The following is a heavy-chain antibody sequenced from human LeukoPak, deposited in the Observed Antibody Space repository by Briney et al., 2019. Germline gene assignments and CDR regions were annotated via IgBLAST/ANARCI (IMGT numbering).Heavy chain of an antibody. Sequence: GASVKISCKASGGTFSSYAISWVRQAPGQGLEWMGGIIPIFGTANYAQKFQGRVTITTDESTSTAYMELSSLRSEDTAVYYCARDKSALFGSSTSPYNWFDPWGQGTLVTVSS. J-gene: IGHJ5*02. CDR3: ARDKSALFGSSTSPYNWFDP. V-gene: IGHV1-69*05. CDR2: IIPIFGTA. CDR1: GGTFSSYA. D-gene: IGHD2-2*01.